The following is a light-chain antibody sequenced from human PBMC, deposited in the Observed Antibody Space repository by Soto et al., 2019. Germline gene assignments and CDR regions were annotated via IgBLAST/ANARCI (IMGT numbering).Light chain of an antibody. Sequence: SVLTQSPGTLSLSPGETATLSCRASQSINDDFLAWYQQRPGQAPRLLIYVASFRATGIPDRFSGSGSGTEFTLTISRLEPEDSAVYFCQQYGRSPLTFGGGTKVDIK. V-gene: IGKV3-20*01. CDR3: QQYGRSPLT. CDR2: VAS. CDR1: QSINDDF. J-gene: IGKJ4*01.